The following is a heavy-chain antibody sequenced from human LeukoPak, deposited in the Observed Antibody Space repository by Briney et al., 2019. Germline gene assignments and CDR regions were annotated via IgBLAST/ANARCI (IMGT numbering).Heavy chain of an antibody. Sequence: SGTLSLTCNVSGGSISDNDYSWDWIRQPPGKGLEWMGCIHYSGTTYSNPSLKSRISISVDTSKSQFSLKLRSVTAADTAVYYCARRYYFVSGSYYPFDFWGQGTLVTVSS. J-gene: IGHJ4*02. V-gene: IGHV4-39*01. CDR2: IHYSGTT. D-gene: IGHD3-10*01. CDR1: GGSISDNDYS. CDR3: ARRYYFVSGSYYPFDF.